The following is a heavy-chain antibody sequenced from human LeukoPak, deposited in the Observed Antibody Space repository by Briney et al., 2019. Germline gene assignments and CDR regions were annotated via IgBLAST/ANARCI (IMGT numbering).Heavy chain of an antibody. CDR1: GGSISSSSYY. J-gene: IGHJ6*03. CDR2: IYYSGST. D-gene: IGHD1-14*01. Sequence: SETLSLTCTVSGGSISSSSYYWGWIRQPPGKGLEWIGSIYYSGSTYYNPSLKSRVTISVDTSKNQFSLKLSSVTAADTAVYYCARAAEPYYYYYYMDVWGKGTTVTISS. CDR3: ARAAEPYYYYYYMDV. V-gene: IGHV4-39*07.